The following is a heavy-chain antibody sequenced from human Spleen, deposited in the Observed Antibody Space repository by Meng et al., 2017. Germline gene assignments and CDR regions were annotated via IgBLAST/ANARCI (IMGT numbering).Heavy chain of an antibody. CDR3: ARVNSDCGGVMCYKGWFDP. CDR1: GGSISGGDYY. CDR2: IHFSGST. Sequence: QVQLQGSGAGLVKPSQTLSRTCTVFGGSISGGDYYWSWIRQPPGKGLEWIGYIHFSGSTYYNPSLNSRITISVDMSRNQFSLRLTSVTSADMAVYYCARVNSDCGGVMCYKGWFDPWGQGTLVTVSS. D-gene: IGHD2-21*01. J-gene: IGHJ5*02. V-gene: IGHV4-30-4*01.